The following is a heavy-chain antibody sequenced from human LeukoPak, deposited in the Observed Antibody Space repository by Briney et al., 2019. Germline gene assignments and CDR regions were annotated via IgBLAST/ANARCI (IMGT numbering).Heavy chain of an antibody. CDR3: ARALRGAFDI. CDR2: VNTEGSVT. CDR1: GFTFSSYW. J-gene: IGHJ3*02. V-gene: IGHV3-74*01. Sequence: GGSLRLSCAASGFTFSSYWMHWLRQAPGEGLLWVSCVNTEGSVTRYADSVKGRFTISRDNAKNTLYLQMNSLRAEDTAVYYCARALRGAFDIWGQGTMVTVSS. D-gene: IGHD3-10*01.